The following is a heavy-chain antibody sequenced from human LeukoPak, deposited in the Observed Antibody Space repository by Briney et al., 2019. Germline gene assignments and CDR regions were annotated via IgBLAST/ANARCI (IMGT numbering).Heavy chain of an antibody. CDR1: GFTFSSYW. CDR2: ISSSSSTI. D-gene: IGHD1-26*01. CDR3: ARSHQRVGIEDY. Sequence: GGSLRLSCAASGFTFSSYWMSWVRQAPGKGLEWLSYISSSSSTIYYADSVRGRFTISRDNAKNSLYLQINSLRADDTAVYYCARSHQRVGIEDYWGQGTLVTVSS. J-gene: IGHJ4*02. V-gene: IGHV3-48*04.